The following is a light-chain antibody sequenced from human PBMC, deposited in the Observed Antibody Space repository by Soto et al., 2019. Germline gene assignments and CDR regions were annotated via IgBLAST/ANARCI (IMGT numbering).Light chain of an antibody. CDR3: HQRQSWPRT. CDR1: QSVSSH. CDR2: DAS. J-gene: IGKJ1*01. Sequence: EIVMTQSPATLSVSPWEGATVSCRASQSVSSHLAWYQHKPGQAPRLLFYDASTRATGIPARFSGSGSGTDFTLTISDVQPEDFAVYYCHQRQSWPRTFGQGTKVDIK. V-gene: IGKV3-15*01.